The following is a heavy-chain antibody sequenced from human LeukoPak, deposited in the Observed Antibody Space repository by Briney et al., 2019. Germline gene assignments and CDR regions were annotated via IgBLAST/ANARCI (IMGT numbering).Heavy chain of an antibody. CDR2: ISYDGSNK. CDR1: GFTFSSYA. V-gene: IGHV3-30-3*01. Sequence: GSLRLSCTVSGFTFSSYAMHWVRQAPGKGLEWVAVISYDGSNKYYADSVKGRFTISRDNSKNTLYLQMNSLRAEDTAVYYCARDLRDSSGWYAFDIWGQGTMVTVSS. D-gene: IGHD6-19*01. CDR3: ARDLRDSSGWYAFDI. J-gene: IGHJ3*02.